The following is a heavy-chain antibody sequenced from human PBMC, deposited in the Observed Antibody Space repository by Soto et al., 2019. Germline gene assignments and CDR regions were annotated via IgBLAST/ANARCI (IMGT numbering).Heavy chain of an antibody. CDR2: IIPIFGIG. Sequence: QVQLVQSGAEVKQPGSSVKVSCKASGGTFNTYAISWVRQAPGQGLEWMGGIIPIFGIGNDAQKFQGRVTITADESTDTAYMELSSLRSGDTGVYYCARSGITLFGVVSIPPHYYSGLDVWGQGTTVIVSS. CDR1: GGTFNTYA. D-gene: IGHD3-3*01. CDR3: ARSGITLFGVVSIPPHYYSGLDV. V-gene: IGHV1-69*01. J-gene: IGHJ6*02.